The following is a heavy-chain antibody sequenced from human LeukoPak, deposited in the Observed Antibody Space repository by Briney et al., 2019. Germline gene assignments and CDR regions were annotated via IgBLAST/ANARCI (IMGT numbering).Heavy chain of an antibody. CDR3: TRRYVGTVGDAFDI. J-gene: IGHJ3*02. CDR1: GFTFSSYS. D-gene: IGHD1-1*01. Sequence: GGSLRLSCAASGFTFSSYSMNWFRQAPGKGLEWVGFIRSKAYGGTTEYAASVKGRFTISRDDSKSIAYLQMNSLKTEDTAVYYCTRRYVGTVGDAFDIWGQGTMVTVSS. V-gene: IGHV3-49*03. CDR2: IRSKAYGGTT.